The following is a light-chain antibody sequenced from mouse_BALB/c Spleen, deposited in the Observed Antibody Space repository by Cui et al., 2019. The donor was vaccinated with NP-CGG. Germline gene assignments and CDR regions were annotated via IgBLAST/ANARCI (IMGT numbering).Light chain of an antibody. V-gene: IGLV1*01. CDR3: ALWYSNHWV. CDR2: GTN. CDR1: TGAVTTSNY. Sequence: HAVVTQESALTTSPGETVTHTCRSNTGAVTTSNYANWVQEKPDHLFTGLIGGTNNRAPGVPARFSGSLIGDKAALTITGAQTEDEAIYFCALWYSNHWVFGGGTKLTVL. J-gene: IGLJ1*01.